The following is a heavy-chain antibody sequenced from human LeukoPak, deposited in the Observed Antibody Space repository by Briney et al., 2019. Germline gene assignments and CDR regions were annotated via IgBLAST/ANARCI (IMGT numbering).Heavy chain of an antibody. D-gene: IGHD1-7*01. V-gene: IGHV1-46*01. CDR1: GYTFTSYY. CDR3: ARVTNTENYPYDY. J-gene: IGHJ4*02. Sequence: GASVKVSCKASGYTFTSYYIHWVRQAPGQGLEWMGIISPSGDSTTYAQKFQGRVTMTRDTSTTTVYMELSSLRSEDTAVYYCARVTNTENYPYDYWGQGTLVTVSS. CDR2: ISPSGDST.